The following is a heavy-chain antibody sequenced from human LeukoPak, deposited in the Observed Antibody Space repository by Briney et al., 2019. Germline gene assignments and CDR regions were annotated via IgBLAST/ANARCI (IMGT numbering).Heavy chain of an antibody. CDR2: ISSSGSTI. J-gene: IGHJ5*02. Sequence: PGGSLRLSCAASGFTFSSYEMNWVRQAPGKGLEWVSYISSSGSTIYYADSVKGGFTISRDNAKNSLYLQMNSLRAEDTAVYYCARVSPNVLLWFGELRYNWFDPWGQGTLVTVSS. CDR3: ARVSPNVLLWFGELRYNWFDP. D-gene: IGHD3-10*01. V-gene: IGHV3-48*03. CDR1: GFTFSSYE.